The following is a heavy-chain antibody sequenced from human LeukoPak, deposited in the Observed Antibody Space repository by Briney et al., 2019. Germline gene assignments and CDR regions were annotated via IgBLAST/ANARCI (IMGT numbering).Heavy chain of an antibody. V-gene: IGHV3-23*01. Sequence: GGSLRLSCTISGFTFRHYGLTWFRQAPGKGLEWVSALSRSGDSTYYADSVKGRVTISRDNSKNTLYLQMNSLRADDTAVYYCAKIVKAAPGLFDYWGQGTLVTVS. CDR2: LSRSGDST. CDR1: GFTFRHYG. J-gene: IGHJ4*02. CDR3: AKIVKAAPGLFDY. D-gene: IGHD6-13*01.